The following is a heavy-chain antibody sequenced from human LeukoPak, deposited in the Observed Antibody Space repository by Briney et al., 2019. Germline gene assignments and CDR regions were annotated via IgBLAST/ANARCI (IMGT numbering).Heavy chain of an antibody. CDR3: AKDRPNYHESNGHYYRPNGDY. CDR1: GFTFSTYA. J-gene: IGHJ4*02. V-gene: IGHV3-23*01. D-gene: IGHD3-22*01. CDR2: ISSGDRT. Sequence: PGGSLRLSCAASGFTFSTYAMSWVRQAPGKGLEWVSSISSGDRTFYADSVKDRFTISRDNSENTLYLQMSRLRAEDTAVYYCAKDRPNYHESNGHYYRPNGDYWGQGTLATVSS.